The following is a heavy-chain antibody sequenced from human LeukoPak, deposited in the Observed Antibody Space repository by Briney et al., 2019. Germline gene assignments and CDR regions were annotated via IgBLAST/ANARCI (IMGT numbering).Heavy chain of an antibody. V-gene: IGHV4-30-4*01. CDR3: ARTWIPTPLDY. CDR2: ISYTGIT. CDR1: GGSIRSGDHS. D-gene: IGHD1-1*01. Sequence: SETLSLTCSASGGSIRSGDHSWGWIRQAPGKGLEWIGYISYTGITYYNPSLKSRLTISVDTSKNQFSLKLTSVTAADTAVYYCARTWIPTPLDYWGQGTLVTVSS. J-gene: IGHJ4*02.